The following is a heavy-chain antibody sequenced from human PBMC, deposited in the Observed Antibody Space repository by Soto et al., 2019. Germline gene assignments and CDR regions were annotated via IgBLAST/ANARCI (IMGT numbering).Heavy chain of an antibody. Sequence: GGSLRLSCAASGFTFSDYYMSWIRQAPGKGLEWVSYISSSSSYTNYADSVKGRFTISRDNAKNSLYLQMNSLRAEDTAVYYCARARQQCSSTSCYIPHWFDPWGQGTLVTVSS. V-gene: IGHV3-11*06. D-gene: IGHD2-2*02. CDR3: ARARQQCSSTSCYIPHWFDP. CDR2: ISSSSSYT. J-gene: IGHJ5*02. CDR1: GFTFSDYY.